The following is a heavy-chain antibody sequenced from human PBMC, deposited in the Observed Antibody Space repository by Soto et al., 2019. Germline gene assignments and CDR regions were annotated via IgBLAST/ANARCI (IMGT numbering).Heavy chain of an antibody. V-gene: IGHV3-23*01. CDR1: GFTFSSYA. Sequence: EVQLLESGGGLVQPGGSLRLSCAASGFTFSSYAMTCVRQAPGKGLEWVSVISGNGDNTYYADSVKGRFTISRDNSKNTLYLQMNSLRTDDTAVYYCAKRRVVVPADLAYWGKGILVIVSS. CDR2: ISGNGDNT. J-gene: IGHJ4*02. CDR3: AKRRVVVPADLAY. D-gene: IGHD2-2*01.